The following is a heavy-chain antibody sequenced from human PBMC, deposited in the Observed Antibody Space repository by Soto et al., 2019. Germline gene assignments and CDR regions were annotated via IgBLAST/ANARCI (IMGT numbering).Heavy chain of an antibody. Sequence: LRLSCAASGFSFSDYYMSWIRQAPGKGLEWVSYIRSSDNTRYYADSVKGRFTISRDNAKNSLFLQMNSLRAEDTAVYYCARGNALYDYWGQGTLVTVSS. CDR2: IRSSDNTR. J-gene: IGHJ4*02. CDR1: GFSFSDYY. D-gene: IGHD2-2*01. V-gene: IGHV3-11*01. CDR3: ARGNALYDY.